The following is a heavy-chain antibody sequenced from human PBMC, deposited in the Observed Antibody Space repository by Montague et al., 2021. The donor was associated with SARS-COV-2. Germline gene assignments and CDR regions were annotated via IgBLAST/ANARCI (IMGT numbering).Heavy chain of an antibody. CDR3: ARGVDTGFVTATEGFDS. V-gene: IGHV4-61*02. D-gene: IGHD5-18*01. CDR1: GGSIGRGCYY. Sequence: TLSLTCTVSGGSIGRGCYYWSWIRLPAGKGLEWIGRIYRSGSPNYNPSLESRVVLSVDTSRNQFSMKMTSVTAADTAMYYCARGVDTGFVTATEGFDSWGQGTLVIVSS. J-gene: IGHJ4*02. CDR2: IYRSGSP.